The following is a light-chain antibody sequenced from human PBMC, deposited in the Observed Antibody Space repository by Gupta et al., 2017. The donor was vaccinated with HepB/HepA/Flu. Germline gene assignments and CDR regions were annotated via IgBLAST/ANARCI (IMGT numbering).Light chain of an antibody. J-gene: IGKJ2*01. Sequence: EIVLTQSPATLSVSPGERATLSCRPRQSVSSYLDWYQQKPGQAPRLLIYDASNRATGSPARCSGSGVGADVNLTISSREPEDYEVYYCQQRSNGHPESTFGQGTKMEIK. CDR1: QSVSSY. V-gene: IGKV3-11*01. CDR3: QQRSNGHPEST. CDR2: DAS.